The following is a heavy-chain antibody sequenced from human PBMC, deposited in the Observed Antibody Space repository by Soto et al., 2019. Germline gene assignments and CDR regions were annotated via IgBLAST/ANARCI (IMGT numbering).Heavy chain of an antibody. Sequence: EVQLLESGGALVQPGGSLTLSCAASGFTFSRYAMTWVRQAPGKGLEWVSAISDNGRSIYYADSVRGRFTISRDNPKNTLYLQMHSLGAGDSDVYYCAQSDPGLWQDMAYWGQGTLVTVSS. CDR2: ISDNGRSI. CDR3: AQSDPGLWQDMAY. CDR1: GFTFSRYA. J-gene: IGHJ4*02. V-gene: IGHV3-23*01. D-gene: IGHD2-15*01.